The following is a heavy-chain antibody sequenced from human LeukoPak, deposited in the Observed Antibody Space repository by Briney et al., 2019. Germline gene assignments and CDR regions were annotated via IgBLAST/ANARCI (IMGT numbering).Heavy chain of an antibody. Sequence: PGRSLRLSCAASGFTFSSYGMHWVRQAPGEGLEWVAVIWYDGSNKYYADSVKGRFTISRDNSKNTLYLQMNSLRAEDTAVYYCARSRTGYCSSTSCFDAFDIWGQGTMVTVSS. CDR3: ARSRTGYCSSTSCFDAFDI. CDR1: GFTFSSYG. D-gene: IGHD2-2*01. CDR2: IWYDGSNK. J-gene: IGHJ3*02. V-gene: IGHV3-33*01.